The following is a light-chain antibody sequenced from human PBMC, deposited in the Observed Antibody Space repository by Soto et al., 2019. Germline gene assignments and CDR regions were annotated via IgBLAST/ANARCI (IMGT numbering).Light chain of an antibody. J-gene: IGKJ2*01. V-gene: IGKV3-20*01. Sequence: EIVLTQSPGTLSLSPGERATLSCRASQSVSSSYLAWYQQKPGQPPRLLIYGTSSRATGIPDRFSGSGSGTDFTLTISRLEPEDFAVYYCQQYGSSLLYTFGQGTKLEI. CDR2: GTS. CDR3: QQYGSSLLYT. CDR1: QSVSSSY.